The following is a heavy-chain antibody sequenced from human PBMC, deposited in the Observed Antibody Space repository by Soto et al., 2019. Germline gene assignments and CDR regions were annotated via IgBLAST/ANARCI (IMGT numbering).Heavy chain of an antibody. CDR2: IIPIFGTA. CDR1: GGTFSSYA. J-gene: IGHJ5*02. V-gene: IGHV1-69*01. CDR3: ARLVSDYYDSSGPLRGVNNWFDR. D-gene: IGHD3-22*01. Sequence: QVQLVQSGAEVKKPGSSVKVSCKASGGTFSSYAISWVRQAPGQGLEWMGGIIPIFGTANYAQKFQGRVTITADESTSTAYMELSSLRSEDTAVYYCARLVSDYYDSSGPLRGVNNWFDRWGQGTLVTVSS.